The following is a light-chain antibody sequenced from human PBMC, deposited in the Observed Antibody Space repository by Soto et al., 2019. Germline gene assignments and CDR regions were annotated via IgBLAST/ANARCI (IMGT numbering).Light chain of an antibody. CDR2: AVS. CDR3: QQSYGTPKT. V-gene: IGKV1-39*01. J-gene: IGKJ1*01. CDR1: QRISNF. Sequence: DIQMTQSPSSLSASVGDRVTITCRASQRISNFLNWYQQKPGKAPKLVIYAVSNLESGVPSRFSGSGSGTEFTLTISSLQPEDFATYSCQQSYGTPKTFGQGTKVEVK.